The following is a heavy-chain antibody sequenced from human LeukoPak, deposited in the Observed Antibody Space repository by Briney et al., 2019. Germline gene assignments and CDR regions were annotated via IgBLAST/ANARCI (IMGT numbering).Heavy chain of an antibody. CDR2: IYSGGST. CDR3: ASYGIAAAGRGDY. J-gene: IGHJ4*02. CDR1: GCTVSSYY. Sequence: PGGSLRLSCAASGCTVSSYYLSWVRQAPGKGLEWVSVIYSGGSTYYADSVKGGVTISRDHSKNTLYLQMNSLRAEDTAVYYCASYGIAAAGRGDYWGQGTLVTVSS. D-gene: IGHD6-13*01. V-gene: IGHV3-66*01.